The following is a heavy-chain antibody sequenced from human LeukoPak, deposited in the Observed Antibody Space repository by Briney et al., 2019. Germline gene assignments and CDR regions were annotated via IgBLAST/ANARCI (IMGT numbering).Heavy chain of an antibody. V-gene: IGHV4-59*01. D-gene: IGHD3-10*01. J-gene: IGHJ4*02. Sequence: SETLSLTCTVSGGSISDYYWSWIRQSPGKGLEWIGYIYHSGTTNYNPSLKSRVTISVDTSKNQFSLKLSSVTAADTAVYYCAREGAESSFSHYSGDWGQGTLVIVSS. CDR1: GGSISDYY. CDR3: AREGAESSFSHYSGD. CDR2: IYHSGTT.